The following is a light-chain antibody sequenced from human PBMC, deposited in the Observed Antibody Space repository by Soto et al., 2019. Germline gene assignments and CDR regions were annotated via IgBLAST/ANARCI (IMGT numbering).Light chain of an antibody. CDR2: NVN. CDR3: SSYTSSSTFV. CDR1: SSDVGGYNY. J-gene: IGLJ1*01. V-gene: IGLV2-14*03. Sequence: QSALTQPASVSGSPEQSITISCTGTSSDVGGYNYVSWYQQHPCKVPKLMIYNVNNRPSGVSNRFSGSKSGNTASLTISGLQTEDEADYYCSSYTSSSTFVFGTGTKLTVL.